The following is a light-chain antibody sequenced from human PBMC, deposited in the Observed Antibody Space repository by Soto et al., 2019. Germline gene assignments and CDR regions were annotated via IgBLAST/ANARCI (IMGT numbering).Light chain of an antibody. CDR3: QKYNSALGT. CDR2: AAS. CDR1: QGISNY. J-gene: IGKJ1*01. Sequence: DIQMTQSPSSLSASVGDRVTITCRASQGISNYLAWYQHKPGKVSKLLIYAASTLQSGVPSRFSGSGSGTDFTLTISSLQPEDVATYYCQKYNSALGTFGQGTKVEIK. V-gene: IGKV1-27*01.